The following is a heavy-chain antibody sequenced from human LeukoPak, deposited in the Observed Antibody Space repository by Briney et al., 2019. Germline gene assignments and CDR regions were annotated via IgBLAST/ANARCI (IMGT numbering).Heavy chain of an antibody. CDR3: ARCDYGGDYLGMDV. J-gene: IGHJ6*02. CDR1: GFTFSDYY. V-gene: IGHV3-15*01. CDR2: IKSKIDGGRT. D-gene: IGHD4-23*01. Sequence: GGSLRLSCAASGFTFSDYYMSWIRQAPGKGLEWVARIKSKIDGGRTDYGAPVKGRFTISRDDSKNTLYLQMNSLRAEDTAVYYCARCDYGGDYLGMDVWGQGTTVTVSS.